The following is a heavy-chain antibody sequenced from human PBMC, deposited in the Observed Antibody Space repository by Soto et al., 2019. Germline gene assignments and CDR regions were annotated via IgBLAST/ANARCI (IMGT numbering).Heavy chain of an antibody. J-gene: IGHJ4*02. CDR1: GFTFSSYA. V-gene: IGHV3-64D*06. D-gene: IGHD6-13*01. CDR2: ISSNGGST. CDR3: VKDASNIAAAGTLNPFFY. Sequence: GGYLRLSCSASGFTFSSYAMHWVRQAPGKGLEYVSAISSNGGSTYYADSVKGRFTISRDNSKNTLYLQMSSLRAEDTAVYYCVKDASNIAAAGTLNPFFYWGQGT.